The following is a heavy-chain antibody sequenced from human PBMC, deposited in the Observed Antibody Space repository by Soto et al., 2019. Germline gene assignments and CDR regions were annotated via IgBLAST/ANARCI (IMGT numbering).Heavy chain of an antibody. CDR2: IHPANGNT. J-gene: IGHJ5*02. CDR3: ARGVGSGSYYNQYNWFDP. Sequence: GASVKVSCKASGYTFTNYAIHWVRQAPGQRLEWMGWIHPANGNTKYSQRFQGRVTITSDTSASTAYMEVSSLRSDDTAVYYCARGVGSGSYYNQYNWFDPWGQGILVTVAS. CDR1: GYTFTNYA. D-gene: IGHD3-10*01. V-gene: IGHV1-3*01.